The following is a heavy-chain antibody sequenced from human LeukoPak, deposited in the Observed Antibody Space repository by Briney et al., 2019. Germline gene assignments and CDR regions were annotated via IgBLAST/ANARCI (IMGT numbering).Heavy chain of an antibody. CDR2: INHSGST. D-gene: IGHD2-15*01. V-gene: IGHV4-34*01. CDR3: ARPNFYCSGGSCSHDAFDI. Sequence: SETLSLTCVVYGGSFSGYYWSWIRQPPGKGLEWIGEINHSGSTNYNPSLKSRVTISVDTSKNQFSLKLSSVTAADTAVYYCARPNFYCSGGSCSHDAFDIWGQGTMVTVSS. J-gene: IGHJ3*02. CDR1: GGSFSGYY.